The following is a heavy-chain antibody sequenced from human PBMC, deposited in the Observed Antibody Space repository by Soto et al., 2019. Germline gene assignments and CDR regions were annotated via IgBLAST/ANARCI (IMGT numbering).Heavy chain of an antibody. D-gene: IGHD3-16*01. J-gene: IGHJ4*02. Sequence: LSLTCAVSGVSITTNGYSWSWIRHPPGKGLEWIGYIYPSGTIFYNPSLNSRVTISADTSNNQFSLKLTSVTAADTAVYFCATYTAFAKYYFDYWGRGTLVTVSS. V-gene: IGHV4-30-2*01. CDR1: GVSITTNGYS. CDR3: ATYTAFAKYYFDY. CDR2: IYPSGTI.